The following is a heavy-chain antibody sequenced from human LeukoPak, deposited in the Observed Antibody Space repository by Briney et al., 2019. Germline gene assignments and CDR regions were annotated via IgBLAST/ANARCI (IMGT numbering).Heavy chain of an antibody. V-gene: IGHV4-28*05. D-gene: IGHD6-13*01. CDR3: ARKRDSWQNAFDI. Sequence: PADTLSLTCAVSAYSISTDDWCGWIRQPPGKRLEWIAYIHYSGSIYYNPSLKSRVTMSVDTSKNQFSLKVTSVIAVDTALYYCARKRDSWQNAFDIWGQGTMVTVSS. CDR2: IHYSGSI. CDR1: AYSISTDDW. J-gene: IGHJ3*02.